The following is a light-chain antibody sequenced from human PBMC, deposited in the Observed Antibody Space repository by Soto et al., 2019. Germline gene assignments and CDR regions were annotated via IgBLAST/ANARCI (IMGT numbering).Light chain of an antibody. Sequence: DIQMTQSPSTLSATVGDRFTITCRASQSISTWLAWYQQKPGKAPKLLIYDASSLEVGVPSRFSGSGSRTEFTLTISSLQPDDYGTYYCQQYYDFRTFGQGTTVDIK. CDR2: DAS. CDR1: QSISTW. CDR3: QQYYDFRT. V-gene: IGKV1-5*01. J-gene: IGKJ1*01.